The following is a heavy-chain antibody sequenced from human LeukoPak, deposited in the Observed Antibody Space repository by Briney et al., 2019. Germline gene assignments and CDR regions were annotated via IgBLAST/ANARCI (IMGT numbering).Heavy chain of an antibody. D-gene: IGHD3-10*01. Sequence: MASETLSLTCTVSGYSISSGYYWGWIRQPPGKGLEWIGSIYHSGSTYYNPSLKSRVTISVDTSKNQFSLKLSSVTAADTAVYYCARVKDVYLYYFSPMVRGNWFDPWGQGTLVTVSS. CDR2: IYHSGST. CDR1: GYSISSGYY. V-gene: IGHV4-38-2*02. J-gene: IGHJ5*02. CDR3: ARVKDVYLYYFSPMVRGNWFDP.